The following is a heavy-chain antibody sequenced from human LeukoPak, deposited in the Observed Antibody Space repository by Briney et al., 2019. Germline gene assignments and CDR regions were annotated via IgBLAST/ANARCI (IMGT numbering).Heavy chain of an antibody. D-gene: IGHD3-10*01. V-gene: IGHV3-33*01. CDR3: ARVHWGNYYLNAFDI. J-gene: IGHJ3*02. Sequence: GGSLRLSCAASGFTFSSYGMHWVRQAPGKGLEWVAVTWYDGSNKYYADSVEGRFTISRDNPKNTLYLQMNSLRVEDTAVYYCARVHWGNYYLNAFDIWGQGTMVTVSS. CDR2: TWYDGSNK. CDR1: GFTFSSYG.